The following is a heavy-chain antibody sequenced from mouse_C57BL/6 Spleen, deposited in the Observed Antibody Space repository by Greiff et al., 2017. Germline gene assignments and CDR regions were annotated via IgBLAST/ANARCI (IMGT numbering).Heavy chain of an antibody. CDR3: ARRDYGNSLYYYAMDY. CDR1: GYTFTSYW. J-gene: IGHJ4*01. D-gene: IGHD1-1*01. Sequence: VQLQQPGAELVRPGSSVKLSCKASGYTFTSYWMDWVKQRPGQGLEWIGNIYPSDSETHYNQKFKDKATLPVDKSSSTAYMQLSSLTSEDSAVYYCARRDYGNSLYYYAMDYWGQGTSVTVSS. V-gene: IGHV1-61*01. CDR2: IYPSDSET.